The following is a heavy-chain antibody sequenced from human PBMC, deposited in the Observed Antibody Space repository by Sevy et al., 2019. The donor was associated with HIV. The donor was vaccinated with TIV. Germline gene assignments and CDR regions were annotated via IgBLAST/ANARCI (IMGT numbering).Heavy chain of an antibody. CDR3: ARAINIVVVPAAMSYGMDV. D-gene: IGHD2-2*01. CDR1: GYTFTGYY. CDR2: INPNSGGT. J-gene: IGHJ6*02. Sequence: ASVKVSCKASGYTFTGYYMHWVRQAPGQGLEWMGRINPNSGGTNYAQKFQGRVTMTRDTSISTAYMELSRLGSDDTAVYYCARAINIVVVPAAMSYGMDVWGQGTTVTVSS. V-gene: IGHV1-2*06.